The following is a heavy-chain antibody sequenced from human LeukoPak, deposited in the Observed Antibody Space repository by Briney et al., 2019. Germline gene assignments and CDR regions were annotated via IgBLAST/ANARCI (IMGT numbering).Heavy chain of an antibody. V-gene: IGHV3-33*01. CDR3: AREDIVVVPAAINY. CDR1: GFTFSTYG. CDR2: IWYDGSNK. J-gene: IGHJ4*02. Sequence: PGRSLRLSCEAPGFTFSTYGMHWVRQAPGKGLEWVEVIWYDGSNKNYADSVKGRFTISRDNSKNTLYLQMNSLRAEGTAVYYCAREDIVVVPAAINYWGQGTLVTVSS. D-gene: IGHD2-2*02.